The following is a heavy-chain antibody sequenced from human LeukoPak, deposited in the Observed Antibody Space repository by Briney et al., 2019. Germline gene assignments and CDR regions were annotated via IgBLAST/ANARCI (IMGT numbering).Heavy chain of an antibody. CDR3: ARLPNIVVVPAAIDYYMDV. CDR2: INHSGST. Sequence: PSETLSLTCAVYGGSFSGYYWSWIRQPPGKGLEWIGEINHSGSTNYNPSLKSRDTISVDTSKNQFSLKLSSVTAADTAVYYCARLPNIVVVPAAIDYYMDVWGKGTTVTVSS. CDR1: GGSFSGYY. V-gene: IGHV4-34*01. D-gene: IGHD2-2*01. J-gene: IGHJ6*03.